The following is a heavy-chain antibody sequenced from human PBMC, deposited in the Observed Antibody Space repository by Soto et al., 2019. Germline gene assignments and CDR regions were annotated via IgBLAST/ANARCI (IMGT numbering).Heavy chain of an antibody. J-gene: IGHJ6*02. CDR2: ISYDGSNK. CDR3: AKDESLEKWATIFGVVISDYYYGMDV. V-gene: IGHV3-30*18. Sequence: TGGSLRLSCAASGFTFSSYGMHWVRQAPGKGLEWVAVISYDGSNKYYADSVKGRFTISRDNPKNTLYLQMNSLRAEDTAVYYCAKDESLEKWATIFGVVISDYYYGMDVWGQGTTVTVSS. CDR1: GFTFSSYG. D-gene: IGHD3-3*01.